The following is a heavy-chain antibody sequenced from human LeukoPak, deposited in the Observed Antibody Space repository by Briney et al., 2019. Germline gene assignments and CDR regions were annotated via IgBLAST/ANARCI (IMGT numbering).Heavy chain of an antibody. CDR3: AKSRDYGDYNEYFQH. Sequence: GRSLRLSCAASGFTFSSYGMHWVRQAPGKGLEWVAVISCDGSNKYYADSVKGRFTISRDNSKNTLYLQMNSLRAEDTAVYYCAKSRDYGDYNEYFQHWGQGTLVTVSS. CDR1: GFTFSSYG. D-gene: IGHD4-17*01. J-gene: IGHJ1*01. CDR2: ISCDGSNK. V-gene: IGHV3-30*18.